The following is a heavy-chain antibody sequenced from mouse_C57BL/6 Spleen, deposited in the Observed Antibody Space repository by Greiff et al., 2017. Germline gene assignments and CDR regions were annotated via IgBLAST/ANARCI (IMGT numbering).Heavy chain of an antibody. D-gene: IGHD1-1*01. CDR2: INPSTGGT. Sequence: DVKLVESGPELVKPGASVKISCKASGYSFTGYYMNWVKQSPEKSLEWIGEINPSTGGTTYNQKFKAKATLTVDKSSSTAYMQLKSLTSEDSAVYYCARFPYYYGSSYGYFDVWGTGTTVTVSS. CDR1: GYSFTGYY. J-gene: IGHJ1*03. V-gene: IGHV1-42*01. CDR3: ARFPYYYGSSYGYFDV.